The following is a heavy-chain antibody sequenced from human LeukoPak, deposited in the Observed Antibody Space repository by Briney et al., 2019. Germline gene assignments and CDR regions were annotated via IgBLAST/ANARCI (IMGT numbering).Heavy chain of an antibody. V-gene: IGHV3-53*01. CDR3: ARGYSSSWYYFDY. CDR2: IYSAGST. D-gene: IGHD6-13*01. CDR1: GFIFSTYS. J-gene: IGHJ4*02. Sequence: GGSLRLSCAASGFIFSTYSMNWVRQAPGKGLEWVSVIYSAGSTYYADSVKGRFTISRDNSKNTLYLQMNSLRAEDTAVYYCARGYSSSWYYFDYWGQGTLVTVSS.